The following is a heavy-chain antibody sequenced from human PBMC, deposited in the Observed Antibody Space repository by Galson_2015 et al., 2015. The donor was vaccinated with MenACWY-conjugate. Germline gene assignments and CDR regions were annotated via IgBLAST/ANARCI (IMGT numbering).Heavy chain of an antibody. Sequence: CAISGDSVSSNSAAWNWIRQSPSRGLEWLGRTYYRSKWNYNYALSVKSRIIINPDTSKNQFSLQLNSVTPEDTAVYFCARMHGAYVDYWGQGALVTVSS. CDR3: ARMHGAYVDY. D-gene: IGHD4/OR15-4a*01. CDR1: GDSVSSNSAA. CDR2: TYYRSKWNY. V-gene: IGHV6-1*01. J-gene: IGHJ4*02.